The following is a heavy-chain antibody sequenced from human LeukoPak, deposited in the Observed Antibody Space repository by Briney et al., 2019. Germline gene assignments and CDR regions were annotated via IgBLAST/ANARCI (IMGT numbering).Heavy chain of an antibody. V-gene: IGHV4-34*01. Sequence: SETLSLTCAVYGGSFSGYYWSWIRQPPGKGLEWIGEINHSGSTNYNPSLKSRVTISVDTSKNQFSLKLSSVTAADTAVYYCAREGRDGYNGTFDYWGQGTLVTVSS. CDR3: AREGRDGYNGTFDY. CDR2: INHSGST. D-gene: IGHD5-24*01. J-gene: IGHJ4*02. CDR1: GGSFSGYY.